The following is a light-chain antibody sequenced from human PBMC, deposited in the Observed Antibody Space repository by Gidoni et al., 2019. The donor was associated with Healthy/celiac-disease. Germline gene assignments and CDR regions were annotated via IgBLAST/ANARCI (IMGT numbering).Light chain of an antibody. CDR2: GAS. Sequence: EMVWTQSPGTLSLSPGERATLSCRASQSVSSSYLAWYQQKPGQAPRLLIYGASSRATGIPDRFSGSGSGTDFTLTISRLEPEDFAVYYCQQYGSSPLTFGGGTKVELK. CDR1: QSVSSSY. J-gene: IGKJ4*01. CDR3: QQYGSSPLT. V-gene: IGKV3-20*01.